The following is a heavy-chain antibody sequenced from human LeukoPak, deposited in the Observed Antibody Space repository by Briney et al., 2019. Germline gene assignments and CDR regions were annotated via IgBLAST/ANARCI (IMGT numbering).Heavy chain of an antibody. Sequence: PGGSLRLSCAASGFTFSSYGMHWVRQAPGKGLEWVAFIRYDGSNKYYADSVKGRFTISRDNSKNTLYLQMNSLRAEDTAVYYCAKDTAVSGIYYYYYMGVWGKGTTVTVSS. CDR2: IRYDGSNK. CDR1: GFTFSSYG. D-gene: IGHD5-18*01. J-gene: IGHJ6*03. V-gene: IGHV3-30*02. CDR3: AKDTAVSGIYYYYYMGV.